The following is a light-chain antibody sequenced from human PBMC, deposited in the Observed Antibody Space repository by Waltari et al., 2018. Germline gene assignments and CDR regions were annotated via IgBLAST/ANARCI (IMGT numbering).Light chain of an antibody. CDR1: HSDIGGSHF. CDR3: SSYTTSSTLV. J-gene: IGLJ2*01. V-gene: IGLV2-14*03. Sequence: QSALTQPAPVSGSPGQSITISCTGTHSDIGGSHFLSWYQQHPGKAPKLMIYDLNKRPSGVSNRFSASKSGKTASLTIFGLQAEDEANYYCSSYTTSSTLVFGGGTKVTVL. CDR2: DLN.